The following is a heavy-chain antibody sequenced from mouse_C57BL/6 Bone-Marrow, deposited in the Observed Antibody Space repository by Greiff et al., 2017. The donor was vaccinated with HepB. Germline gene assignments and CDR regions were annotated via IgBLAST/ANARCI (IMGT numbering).Heavy chain of an antibody. CDR1: GYTFTSYG. CDR2: IYPSSGNT. J-gene: IGHJ2*01. CDR3: ARGDYYGTLDY. D-gene: IGHD1-1*01. Sequence: VQLQQSGAELVRPGASVKLSCKASGYTFTSYGISWVKQRTGQGLEWIGEIYPSSGNTYYNEKFKGKATLTVDKSSSTAYMELRSLTSEDSAVYFCARGDYYGTLDYWGQGTTLTVSS. V-gene: IGHV1-81*01.